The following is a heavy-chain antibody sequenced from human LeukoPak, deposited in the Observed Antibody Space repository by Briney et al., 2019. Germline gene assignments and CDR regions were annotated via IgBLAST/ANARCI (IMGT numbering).Heavy chain of an antibody. CDR1: GFTFSSYA. Sequence: PGGSLRLSCAVSGFTFSSYAMSWVRQAPGKGLEWVANIKHDGSEMYYVDSVKGRFTISRDNAKSSVFLQMNSLRPEDTAMYYYAKWYTNQWHLDDWGQGTLVTVSP. V-gene: IGHV3-7*01. D-gene: IGHD6-19*01. CDR3: AKWYTNQWHLDD. J-gene: IGHJ4*02. CDR2: IKHDGSEM.